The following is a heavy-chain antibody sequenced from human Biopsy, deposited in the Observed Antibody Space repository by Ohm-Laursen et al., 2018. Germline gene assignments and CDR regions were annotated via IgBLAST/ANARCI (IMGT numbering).Heavy chain of an antibody. Sequence: ASVKVSCKISGYTLTELSMHWVRQAPGKGLEWMGGFAPENGKTVYAQNFQARVSMTEDTSTDTAYMELRSLRSGDTAVYYCAADINVWNVNYWGQGTQVTVSS. D-gene: IGHD1-1*01. V-gene: IGHV1-24*01. J-gene: IGHJ4*02. CDR2: FAPENGKT. CDR3: AADINVWNVNY. CDR1: GYTLTELS.